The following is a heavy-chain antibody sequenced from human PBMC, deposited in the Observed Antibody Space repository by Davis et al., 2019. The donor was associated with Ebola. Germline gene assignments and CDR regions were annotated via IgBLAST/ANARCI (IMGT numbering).Heavy chain of an antibody. Sequence: SETLSLTCTVSGGSISSGGYYWSWIRQHPGKGLEWIGYIYYSGSTYYNPSLKSRVTISVDTSKNQFSLKLSSVTAADTAVYYCARGMTTVTTSWFDPWAREPWSPSPQ. D-gene: IGHD4-17*01. CDR1: GGSISSGGYY. CDR2: IYYSGST. V-gene: IGHV4-31*03. CDR3: ARGMTTVTTSWFDP. J-gene: IGHJ5*02.